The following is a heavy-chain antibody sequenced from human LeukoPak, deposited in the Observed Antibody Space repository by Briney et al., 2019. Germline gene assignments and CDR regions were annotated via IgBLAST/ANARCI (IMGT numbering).Heavy chain of an antibody. CDR2: ISAYNGNT. CDR3: AGAGPTWSGYSGLVDY. CDR1: GYTFTSYG. Sequence: ASVKVSCKASGYTFTSYGISWVRQAPGQGLEWMGWISAYNGNTNYAQRLQGRVTMTTDTSTSTAYMELRSLRSDDTAVYYCAGAGPTWSGYSGLVDYWGQGTLVTVSS. J-gene: IGHJ4*02. V-gene: IGHV1-18*01. D-gene: IGHD3-3*01.